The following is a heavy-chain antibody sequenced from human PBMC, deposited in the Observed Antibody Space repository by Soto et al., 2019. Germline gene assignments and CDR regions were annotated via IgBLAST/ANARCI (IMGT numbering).Heavy chain of an antibody. D-gene: IGHD6-13*01. V-gene: IGHV3-23*01. J-gene: IGHJ5*02. CDR1: GFTYSGYA. CDR3: AKVGGLIAAAGTSCFDP. Sequence: GVSLRLSCAASGFTYSGYAMSWVRQALGKGRDWVSAMRGSGGSTYGGAAVKGRFTTPRHNSKNTQYMQMNSLRAEDTAVYYCAKVGGLIAAAGTSCFDPCGQGTLVTVSS. CDR2: MRGSGGST.